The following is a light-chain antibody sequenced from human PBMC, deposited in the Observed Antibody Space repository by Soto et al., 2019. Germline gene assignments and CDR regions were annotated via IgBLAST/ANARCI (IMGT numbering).Light chain of an antibody. CDR2: DAS. J-gene: IGKJ1*01. CDR3: QQRTDRPPWT. V-gene: IGKV1-33*01. CDR1: QDISNY. Sequence: DIQMTQSPSSLSASVGDRVTITCQASQDISNYLNWYQQKPGKAPKLLIYDASNLETGVPSRFSGSGSGTDFTFTISSLQPEDFAVYYCQQRTDRPPWTFGQGTKVDIK.